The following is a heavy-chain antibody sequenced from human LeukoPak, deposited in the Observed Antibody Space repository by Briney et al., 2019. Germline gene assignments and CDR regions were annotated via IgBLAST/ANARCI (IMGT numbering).Heavy chain of an antibody. V-gene: IGHV3-33*01. CDR3: ARGPDYDSSGYFDY. D-gene: IGHD3-22*01. CDR2: IWYDGSNK. Sequence: PGGSLRLSCAASGFTFSSYGMHWVRQAPGKGLEWVAVIWYDGSNKYYADSVKGRFTISRDNSKNTLYLQMNSLRAEDTAVYYCARGPDYDSSGYFDYWGQGTLVTVSS. CDR1: GFTFSSYG. J-gene: IGHJ4*02.